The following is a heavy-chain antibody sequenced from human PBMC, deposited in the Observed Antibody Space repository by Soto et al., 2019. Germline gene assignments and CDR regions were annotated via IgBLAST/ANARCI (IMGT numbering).Heavy chain of an antibody. D-gene: IGHD2-8*01. J-gene: IGHJ3*01. CDR3: ARDGLYCTYANCRGDAYDV. Sequence: EVQLVGSGGGLVQPGGSLRLSCVASGFTFRTYWMTWVRQAPGKGLEWVANIKQDGSGKYYVDSVRGRFAISRDNAKDSLYLHINSLRVEDTAVYYCARDGLYCTYANCRGDAYDVWDQGTMVTVSS. CDR1: GFTFRTYW. V-gene: IGHV3-7*04. CDR2: IKQDGSGK.